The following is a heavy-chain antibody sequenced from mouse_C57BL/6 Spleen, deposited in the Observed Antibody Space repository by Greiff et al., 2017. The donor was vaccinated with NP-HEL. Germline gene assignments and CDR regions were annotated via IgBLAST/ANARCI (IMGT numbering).Heavy chain of an antibody. CDR2: IWSGGST. CDR1: GFSLTSYG. J-gene: IGHJ4*01. CDR3: ARRYYYGNVYYAMDY. D-gene: IGHD1-1*01. V-gene: IGHV2-2*01. Sequence: VMLVESGPGLVQPSQSLSITCTVSGFSLTSYGVHWVRQSPGKGLEWLGVIWSGGSTDYNAAFISRLSISKDNSKSQVFFKMNSLQADDTAIYYCARRYYYGNVYYAMDYWGQGTSVTVSS.